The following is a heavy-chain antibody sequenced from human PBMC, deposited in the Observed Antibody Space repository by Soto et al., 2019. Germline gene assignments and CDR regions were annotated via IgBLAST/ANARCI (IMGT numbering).Heavy chain of an antibody. V-gene: IGHV1-3*01. CDR2: INAGNGNT. D-gene: IGHD3-10*01. CDR3: ARGTXGSGRPPDY. Sequence: QVQLVQSGAEVKKPGASVKVSCKASGYTFTSYAMHWVRQAPGQRLEWMGWINAGNGNTKYSQKFQGRVTITRDTSASTAYMELSSLRSEDTAVYYXARGTXGSGRPPDYWGQGTLVTVSS. CDR1: GYTFTSYA. J-gene: IGHJ4*02.